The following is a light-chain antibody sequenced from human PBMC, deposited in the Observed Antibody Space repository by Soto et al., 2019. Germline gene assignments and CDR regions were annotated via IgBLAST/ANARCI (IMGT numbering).Light chain of an antibody. J-gene: IGKJ2*01. V-gene: IGKV1-39*01. CDR3: QHGYVAPYN. CDR1: QDINVY. Sequence: DIQMTQSPSSVSASVGDTVTITCRASQDINVYLNWYQQKPGEVPKLLIYSASSLHSGIPSRFTGSGSETDFTLTIRSLQPEDFATYYCQHGYVAPYNFGQRTKVDIK. CDR2: SAS.